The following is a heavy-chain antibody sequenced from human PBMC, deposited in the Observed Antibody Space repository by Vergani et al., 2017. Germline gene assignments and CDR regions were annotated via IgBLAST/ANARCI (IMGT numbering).Heavy chain of an antibody. D-gene: IGHD2-15*01. Sequence: QVQLVQSGAEVKKPGSSVKVSCKASGGTFSSYAISWVRQAPGQGLEWMGGIIPIVGTANYAQKCQGRVTITANESTSTAYMELSSLQSEDTAVYYCARVAPGRDYFDYWGQGTLVTVSS. V-gene: IGHV1-69*01. CDR3: ARVAPGRDYFDY. J-gene: IGHJ4*02. CDR1: GGTFSSYA. CDR2: IIPIVGTA.